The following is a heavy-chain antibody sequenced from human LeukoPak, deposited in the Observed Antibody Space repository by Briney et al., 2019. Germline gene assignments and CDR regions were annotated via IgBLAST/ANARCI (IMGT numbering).Heavy chain of an antibody. J-gene: IGHJ4*02. Sequence: GGSLRLSRAASGFTFSTYSMNWVRQAPGKGLEWVSSITRSSIYKYYADSVKGRFTISRDNAKNSLYLQMNSLRAEDTAVYYCARDRVYSSSTFDYWGQGTLVTVSS. CDR3: ARDRVYSSSTFDY. D-gene: IGHD6-6*01. CDR2: ITRSSIYK. CDR1: GFTFSTYS. V-gene: IGHV3-21*01.